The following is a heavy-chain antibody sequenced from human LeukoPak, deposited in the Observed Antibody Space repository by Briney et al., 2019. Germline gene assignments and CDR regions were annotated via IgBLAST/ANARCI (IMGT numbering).Heavy chain of an antibody. J-gene: IGHJ4*02. D-gene: IGHD5-18*01. CDR1: GVPIRRGGYY. Sequence: TLSLTCIVSGVPIRRGGYYWTWIRQRPGKGLEWLGYLYYSVSTYYNPSLKSRVTITVDTSKNQFSLKLSSVTAADTAVYNCARAKPDTAMVTSEDYWGQGTLVTVSS. CDR2: LYYSVST. CDR3: ARAKPDTAMVTSEDY. V-gene: IGHV4-31*03.